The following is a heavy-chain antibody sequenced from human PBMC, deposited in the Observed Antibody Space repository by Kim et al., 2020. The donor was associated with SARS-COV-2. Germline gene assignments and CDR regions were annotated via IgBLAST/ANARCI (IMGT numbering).Heavy chain of an antibody. CDR1: GFTFSSYA. D-gene: IGHD4-17*01. Sequence: GGSLRLSCAASGFTFSSYAMSWVRQAPGKGLEWVSAISGSGGSTYYADSVKGRFTISRDNSKNTLHLQMNSLRAEDTAVYYCAKESDYGGKSLGGRGADYWGQGTLVTVSS. V-gene: IGHV3-23*01. CDR2: ISGSGGST. J-gene: IGHJ4*02. CDR3: AKESDYGGKSLGGRGADY.